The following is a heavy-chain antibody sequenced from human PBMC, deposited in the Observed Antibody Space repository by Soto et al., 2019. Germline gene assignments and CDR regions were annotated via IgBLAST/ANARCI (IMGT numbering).Heavy chain of an antibody. CDR1: GVSITDNY. Sequence: SETLSLTCTVSGVSITDNYYSWIRQPPGRGLEWIGYFFYAASTSYSPSLKSRVTMSGDASKNQFSLKLTSVTAADTALYYCARKWGDWGQGILVTVSS. D-gene: IGHD1-26*01. CDR3: ARKWGD. CDR2: FFYAAST. J-gene: IGHJ4*02. V-gene: IGHV4-59*01.